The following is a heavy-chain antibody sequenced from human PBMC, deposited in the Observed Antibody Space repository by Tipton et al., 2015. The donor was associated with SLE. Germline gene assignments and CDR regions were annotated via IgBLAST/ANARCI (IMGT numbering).Heavy chain of an antibody. D-gene: IGHD4-17*01. V-gene: IGHV3-30-3*01. CDR2: ISYDGSNK. CDR3: ARDGAFDC. J-gene: IGHJ4*02. Sequence: SLRLSCAASGFTFSSYAMHWVRQAPGKGLEWVAVISYDGSNKYYADSVKGRFTISRDNSKNTLYLQMNSLRAEDTAVYYCARDGAFDCWGQGTLVTVSS. CDR1: GFTFSSYA.